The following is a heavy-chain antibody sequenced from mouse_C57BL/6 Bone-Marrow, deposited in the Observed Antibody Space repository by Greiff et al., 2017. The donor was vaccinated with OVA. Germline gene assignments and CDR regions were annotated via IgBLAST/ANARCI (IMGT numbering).Heavy chain of an antibody. V-gene: IGHV1-64*01. D-gene: IGHD1-2*01. J-gene: IGHJ4*01. CDR3: AREDWLDYYAMDY. CDR2: IHPNSGST. Sequence: QVQLQQPGAELVKPGASVKLSCKASGYTFTSYWMHWVKQRPGQGLEWIGMIHPNSGSTNYNEKFKSKATLTVDKSSSTAYMQLSSRTSEDSAVYYCAREDWLDYYAMDYWGQGTSVTVSA. CDR1: GYTFTSYW.